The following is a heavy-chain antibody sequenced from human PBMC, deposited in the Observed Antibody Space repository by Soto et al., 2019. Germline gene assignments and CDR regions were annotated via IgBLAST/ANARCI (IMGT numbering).Heavy chain of an antibody. V-gene: IGHV3-66*01. CDR2: LYSGGST. J-gene: IGHJ4*02. CDR1: GFTFSNAW. CDR3: TRDPLRKYENY. Sequence: GGSLRLSCAASGFTFSNAWMNWVRQAPGKGLEWVSILYSGGSTYYADSVTGRFTISRDNAKNILYLQMNSLRAEDTAVYFCTRDPLRKYENYWGQGTLVTVSS. D-gene: IGHD3-16*01.